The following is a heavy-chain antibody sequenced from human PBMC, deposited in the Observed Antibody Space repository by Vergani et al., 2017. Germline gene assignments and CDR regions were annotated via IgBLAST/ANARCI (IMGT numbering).Heavy chain of an antibody. CDR3: SRCGLGPEGSSWSYYYYYYYMDV. V-gene: IGHV3-11*01. J-gene: IGHJ6*03. CDR1: GFTFSDYY. Sequence: QVQLVESRGGLVTPGGSLRLSCAASGFTFSDYYMSWIRQAPGKGLEWVSYISSSGSTIYYADSVKGRFTISRDNAKNPLFLQMNSLRAEDTAVYYCSRCGLGPEGSSWSYYYYYYYMDVWGKXP. CDR2: ISSSGSTI. D-gene: IGHD6-13*01.